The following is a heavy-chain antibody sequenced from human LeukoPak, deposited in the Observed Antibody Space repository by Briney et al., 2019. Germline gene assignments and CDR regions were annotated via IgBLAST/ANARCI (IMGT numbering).Heavy chain of an antibody. CDR2: ISYSGTT. V-gene: IGHV4-39*02. CDR3: AANSADYNTLGSSYKV. D-gene: IGHD3-10*01. Sequence: SETLSLTCTVSGGSISSSSYYWGWIRQPPGKGLEWIGTISYSGTTYYNPSLRSRLTVSVDTSKNNLSLKLSSVTAADTAVYYCAANSADYNTLGSSYKVWGQGTLVTVSS. CDR1: GGSISSSSYY. J-gene: IGHJ4*02.